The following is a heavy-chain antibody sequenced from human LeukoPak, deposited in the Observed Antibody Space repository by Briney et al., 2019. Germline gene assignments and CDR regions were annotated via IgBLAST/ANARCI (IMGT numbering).Heavy chain of an antibody. V-gene: IGHV3-7*04. CDR2: MDQDGSEK. Sequence: GGSLRLSCAASGFTFSHHWMTWVRRAPGKGLEWVANMDQDGSEKDYVDSVKGRFTISRDNAKNSLYLQMNSLRAEDTAVYFCTRSNRGPDYWGQGTLVTVSS. CDR3: TRSNRGPDY. D-gene: IGHD7-27*01. J-gene: IGHJ4*02. CDR1: GFTFSHHW.